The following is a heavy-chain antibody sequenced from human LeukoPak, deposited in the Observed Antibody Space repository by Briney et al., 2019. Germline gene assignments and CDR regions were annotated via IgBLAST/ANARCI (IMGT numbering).Heavy chain of an antibody. CDR1: GFSLSTSGVS. J-gene: IGHJ4*02. CDR2: IYWDDYK. V-gene: IGHV2-5*02. CDR3: APRVSFGVVTPFDY. D-gene: IGHD3-3*01. Sequence: SGATLVNPTQTLTLTCTFSGFSLSTSGVSVGWLRQPPVKALEWLARIYWDDYKRCSPSLKSRLTITRDTSRNQVVLTMNNMDPVDTATYYCAPRVSFGVVTPFDYWGQGTLVTVSS.